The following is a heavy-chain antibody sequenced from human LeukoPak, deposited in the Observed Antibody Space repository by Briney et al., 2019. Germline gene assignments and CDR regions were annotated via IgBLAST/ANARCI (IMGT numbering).Heavy chain of an antibody. Sequence: ASVKVSCKASGYTFTTYPMNWVRQAPGQGLEWMGWINTNTGNPTYAQGFTGRFVFSLDTSVSTAYLQISSLKAEDTAVYYCARDGHSGEACYWGQGTLVTVSS. J-gene: IGHJ4*02. D-gene: IGHD6-19*01. CDR1: GYTFTTYP. CDR3: ARDGHSGEACY. V-gene: IGHV7-4-1*02. CDR2: INTNTGNP.